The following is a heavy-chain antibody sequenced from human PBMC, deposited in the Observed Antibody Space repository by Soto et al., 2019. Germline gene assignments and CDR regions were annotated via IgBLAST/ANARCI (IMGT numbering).Heavy chain of an antibody. CDR2: IWYDGSNK. J-gene: IGHJ6*02. CDR3: ARDQGKYRETYYYYGMDV. CDR1: GFTFSSYG. Sequence: QVQLVESGGGVVQPGRSLRLSCAASGFTFSSYGMHWVRQAPGKGLEWVAVIWYDGSNKYYADSVKGRFTISRDNSKNTLYLQMNSLRAEDTAVYYCARDQGKYRETYYYYGMDVWGQGTTVTVSS. V-gene: IGHV3-33*01. D-gene: IGHD6-6*01.